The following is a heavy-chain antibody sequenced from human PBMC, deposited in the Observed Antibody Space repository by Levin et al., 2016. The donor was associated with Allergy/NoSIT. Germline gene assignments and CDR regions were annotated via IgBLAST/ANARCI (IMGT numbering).Heavy chain of an antibody. V-gene: IGHV4-34*01. Sequence: WIRQPPGKGLEWIGEINHSGSTNYNPSLKSRVTISVDTSKNQFSLKLSSVTAADTAVYYCARDEYYDFWSGYNYYGMDVWGQGTTVTVSS. CDR3: ARDEYYDFWSGYNYYGMDV. J-gene: IGHJ6*02. CDR2: INHSGST. D-gene: IGHD3-3*01.